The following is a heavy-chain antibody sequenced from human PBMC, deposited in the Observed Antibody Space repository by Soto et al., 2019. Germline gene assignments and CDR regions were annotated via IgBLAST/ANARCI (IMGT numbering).Heavy chain of an antibody. CDR2: MDPNSGNT. Sequence: GASVKVSCKASGYTFTSYDINWVRQATGQGLEWMGWMDPNSGNTGYAQKFQGRVTMTRNTSISTAYMELNSLRAEDTAVYYCARDSPLDCSGGSCYVYWGQGTLVTVSS. CDR3: ARDSPLDCSGGSCYVY. J-gene: IGHJ4*02. CDR1: GYTFTSYD. V-gene: IGHV1-8*01. D-gene: IGHD2-15*01.